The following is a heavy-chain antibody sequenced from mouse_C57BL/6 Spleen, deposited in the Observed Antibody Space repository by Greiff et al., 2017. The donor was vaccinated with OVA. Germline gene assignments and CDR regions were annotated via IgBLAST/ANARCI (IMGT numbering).Heavy chain of an antibody. CDR1: GYTFTSYT. CDR3: ATPHNGEYYFDY. J-gene: IGHJ2*01. D-gene: IGHD6-1*01. Sequence: LVESGAELARPGASVKMSCKASGYTFTSYTMHWVKQRPGQGLEWIGYINPSSGYTKYNQKFKDKATLTADKSSSTAYMQLSSLTSEDSAVYYWATPHNGEYYFDYWGQGTTLTVSS. V-gene: IGHV1-4*01. CDR2: INPSSGYT.